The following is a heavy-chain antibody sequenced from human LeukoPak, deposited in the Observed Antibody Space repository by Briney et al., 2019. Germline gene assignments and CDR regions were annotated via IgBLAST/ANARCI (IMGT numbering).Heavy chain of an antibody. Sequence: GGSLRLSCAASGFTFSSYWMHWVRQAPGKGLVWVSRINGDGTSTSTSYADSVKGRFTISRANAKNTLYLHMIILRAEDTAVYYCARGYIYGYDCWGQGALVTVSS. V-gene: IGHV3-74*01. CDR2: INGDGTSTST. D-gene: IGHD5-18*01. CDR3: ARGYIYGYDC. J-gene: IGHJ4*02. CDR1: GFTFSSYW.